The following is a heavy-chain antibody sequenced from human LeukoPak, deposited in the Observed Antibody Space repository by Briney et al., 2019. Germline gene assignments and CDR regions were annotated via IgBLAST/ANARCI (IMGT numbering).Heavy chain of an antibody. CDR3: ARGGGYAHLGD. CDR1: GYMFTRYG. CDR2: ISGSTYNT. V-gene: IGHV1-18*01. J-gene: IGHJ4*02. Sequence: ASVKVSCKASGYMFTRYGMSWVRQAPGQGPEWMGWISGSTYNTNYAQKLQGRVTMTTDTSTSTAYMELRSLRSDDTAVYYCARGGGYAHLGDWGQGTLVTVSS. D-gene: IGHD3-16*01.